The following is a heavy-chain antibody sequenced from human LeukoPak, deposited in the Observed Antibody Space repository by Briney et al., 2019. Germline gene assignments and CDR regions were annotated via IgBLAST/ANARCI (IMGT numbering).Heavy chain of an antibody. J-gene: IGHJ4*02. CDR1: GFTFSSYA. CDR3: AKVIKGGKKATDSPDY. CDR2: ISGSGGST. Sequence: GGSLRLSCAASGFTFSSYAMSWVRQAPGKGLEWVSAISGSGGSTYYADSVKGRFTISRDNSKNTLYLQMNSLRAEDTAVYYCAKVIKGGKKATDSPDYWGQGTLVTVSS. V-gene: IGHV3-23*01. D-gene: IGHD1-26*01.